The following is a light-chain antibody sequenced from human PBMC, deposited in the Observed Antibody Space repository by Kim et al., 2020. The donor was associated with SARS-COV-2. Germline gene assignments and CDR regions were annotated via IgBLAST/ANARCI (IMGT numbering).Light chain of an antibody. CDR3: SSFTGRTTYV. V-gene: IGLV2-14*03. Sequence: SITISCTGTSSDIVGYKYVSWYQQHPGKAPKLVIYDVTNRPSGVSNRLSGSRSGNTASLTISGLQAEDEADYYCSSFTGRTTYVFGTGTKVTVL. CDR1: SSDIVGYKY. J-gene: IGLJ1*01. CDR2: DVT.